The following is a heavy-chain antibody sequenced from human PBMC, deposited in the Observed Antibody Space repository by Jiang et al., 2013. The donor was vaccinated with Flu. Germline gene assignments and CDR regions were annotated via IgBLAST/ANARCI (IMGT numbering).Heavy chain of an antibody. D-gene: IGHD2-2*01. V-gene: IGHV5-10-1*01. CDR2: IDPSDSYT. CDR3: ARSQYCSSTSCYAWVY. CDR1: GYSFTSYW. Sequence: ISCKGSGYSFTSYWISWVRQMPGKGLEWMGRIDPSDSYTNYSPSFQGHVTISADKSISTAYLQWSSLKASDTAMYYCARSQYCSSTSCYAWVYWGQGTLVTVSS. J-gene: IGHJ4*02.